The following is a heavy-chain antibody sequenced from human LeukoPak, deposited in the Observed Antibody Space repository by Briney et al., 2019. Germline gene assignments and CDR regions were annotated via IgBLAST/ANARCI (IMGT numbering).Heavy chain of an antibody. CDR3: ARELYSSTWYKGFDP. D-gene: IGHD6-13*01. Sequence: SETLSLTCTVSGGSISSSRYYWGYIRQPPGKGLEWIGTIYYSGSTYYNPSLKSRVSLSLDTSKNQFSLKLTSVTAADTAVYYCARELYSSTWYKGFDPWGQGTLVTVSS. CDR2: IYYSGST. J-gene: IGHJ5*02. V-gene: IGHV4-39*07. CDR1: GGSISSSRYY.